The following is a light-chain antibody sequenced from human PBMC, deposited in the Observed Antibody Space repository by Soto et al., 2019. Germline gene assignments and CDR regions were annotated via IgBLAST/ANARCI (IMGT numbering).Light chain of an antibody. CDR3: SAFAPSNTWV. Sequence: QSALTQPPSASGSPGQSVTISCTGTSSDVGAYNYVSWYQQHAGKAPKLVIYEVTKRPSGVPDRFSGSKSANTASLTVSGLQGEGEADYYCSAFAPSNTWVFGGGTKLTVL. CDR1: SSDVGAYNY. V-gene: IGLV2-8*01. CDR2: EVT. J-gene: IGLJ3*02.